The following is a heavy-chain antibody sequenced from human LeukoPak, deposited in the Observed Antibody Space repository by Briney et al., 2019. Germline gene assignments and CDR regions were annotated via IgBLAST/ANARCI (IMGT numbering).Heavy chain of an antibody. CDR2: INPSGGST. CDR3: ARVYGVAGHRDTFYGMDV. Sequence: APVKVSCKASGYTFTSYYMHWVRQAPGQGLEWMGIINPSGGSTSYAQKSQGRVTMTRDTSTSTVYMELSSLRSEDTAVYYCARVYGVAGHRDTFYGMDVWGKGTTVTVSS. CDR1: GYTFTSYY. J-gene: IGHJ6*04. D-gene: IGHD6-19*01. V-gene: IGHV1-46*01.